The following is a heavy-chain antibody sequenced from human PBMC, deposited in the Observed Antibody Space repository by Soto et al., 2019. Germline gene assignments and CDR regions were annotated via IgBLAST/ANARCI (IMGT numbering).Heavy chain of an antibody. D-gene: IGHD3-22*01. CDR3: ARDPQTYYYDSSGYFDY. J-gene: IGHJ4*02. Sequence: ASVKVSCKASGDTFTSYYMHWVRQAPGQGLEWMGIINPSGGSTSYAQKFQGRVTMTRDTSTSTVYMELSSLRSEDTAVYYCARDPQTYYYDSSGYFDYWGQGTQVTVSS. CDR1: GDTFTSYY. V-gene: IGHV1-46*01. CDR2: INPSGGST.